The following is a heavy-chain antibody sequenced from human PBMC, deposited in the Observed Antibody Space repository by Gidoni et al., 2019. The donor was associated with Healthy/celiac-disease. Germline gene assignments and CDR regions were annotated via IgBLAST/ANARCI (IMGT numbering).Heavy chain of an antibody. V-gene: IGHV3-30*01. CDR2: ISYDGSNK. CDR1: GFTFRSYG. Sequence: QVQLVESGGGLVQPGRSLRLSCAASGFTFRSYGRHWVRQAPGKGLEWVAVISYDGSNKYYADSVKGRFTISRDNSKNTLYLQMNSLRAEDTAVYYCARDEGPYYYELIDYWGQGTLVTVSS. J-gene: IGHJ4*02. D-gene: IGHD3-22*01. CDR3: ARDEGPYYYELIDY.